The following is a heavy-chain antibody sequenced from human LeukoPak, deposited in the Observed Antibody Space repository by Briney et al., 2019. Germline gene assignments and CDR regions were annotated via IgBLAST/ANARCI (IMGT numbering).Heavy chain of an antibody. Sequence: PSETLSLTCTVSGGSISSYYWSWIRQPPGKGLEWIGYIYYSGSTNYNPSLKSRVTISVDTSKNQFSLKLSSVTAADTAVYYCARTRVVRGVHYYYHGMDVWGQGTTVTVSS. J-gene: IGHJ6*02. V-gene: IGHV4-59*01. D-gene: IGHD3-10*01. CDR3: ARTRVVRGVHYYYHGMDV. CDR2: IYYSGST. CDR1: GGSISSYY.